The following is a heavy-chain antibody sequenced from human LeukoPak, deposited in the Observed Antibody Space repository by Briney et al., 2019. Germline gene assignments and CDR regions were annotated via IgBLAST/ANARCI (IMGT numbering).Heavy chain of an antibody. CDR2: ISSSGSTI. CDR1: GFTFSSYE. V-gene: IGHV3-48*03. J-gene: IGHJ4*02. Sequence: PGRSLRLSCAASGFTFSSYEMNWVRQAPGKGLEWVSYISSSGSTIYYADSVKGRFTISRDNAKNSLYLQMNSLRAEDTAVYYCATTSGGSPWYFDYWGQGTLVTVSS. D-gene: IGHD3-10*01. CDR3: ATTSGGSPWYFDY.